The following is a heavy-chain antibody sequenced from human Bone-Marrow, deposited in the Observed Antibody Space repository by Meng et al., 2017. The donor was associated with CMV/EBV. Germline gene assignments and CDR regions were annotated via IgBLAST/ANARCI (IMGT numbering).Heavy chain of an antibody. CDR1: GYTFTSYE. CDR3: ARDGYNYGGADY. V-gene: IGHV1-69*10. D-gene: IGHD5-24*01. CDR2: IIPILGIA. J-gene: IGHJ4*02. Sequence: SVKVSCKASGYTFTSYEINWVRQAPGHGLEWMGGIIPILGIANYAQKFQGRVTITADKSTSTAYMELSSLRSEDTALYYCARDGYNYGGADYWGQGTLVTVSS.